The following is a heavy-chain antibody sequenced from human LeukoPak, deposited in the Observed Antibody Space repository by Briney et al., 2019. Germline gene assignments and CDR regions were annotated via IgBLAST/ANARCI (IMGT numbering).Heavy chain of an antibody. V-gene: IGHV3-11*06. Sequence: GGSLRLSCASSGFTFSDYDMSWIRQAPGKGLEWVSHISGSSTYTNYADSVKGRFTISRDNANNSLYLQMNSLTAEDTAVFYCARVGSRGYYFDYWGQGTLVRVS. CDR1: GFTFSDYD. CDR3: ARVGSRGYYFDY. CDR2: ISGSSTYT. J-gene: IGHJ4*02. D-gene: IGHD1-26*01.